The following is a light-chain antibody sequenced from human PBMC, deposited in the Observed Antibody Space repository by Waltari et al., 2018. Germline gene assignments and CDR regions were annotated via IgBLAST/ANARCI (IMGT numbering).Light chain of an antibody. V-gene: IGLV3-1*01. CDR3: QTWANGTHVV. CDR2: LDD. Sequence: WCQQKAGQSPVVVIYLDDKRPAGIPARFSGSKSMNTATLTISEAQAIDEAAYYCQTWANGTHVVFGGGTKLTVL. J-gene: IGLJ2*01.